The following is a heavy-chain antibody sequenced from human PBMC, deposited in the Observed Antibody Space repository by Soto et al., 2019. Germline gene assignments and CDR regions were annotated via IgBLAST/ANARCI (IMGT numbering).Heavy chain of an antibody. Sequence: GGSLRLSCAASGFTFSSYAMSWVRQAPGKGLEWVSAISGSGGSTYYADSVKGRFTISRDNSKNTLYLQMNSLRAEDTAVYYCAKDLIAVAGTYYHYGMAVWGQGTTVTVSS. V-gene: IGHV3-23*01. CDR2: ISGSGGST. D-gene: IGHD6-19*01. CDR3: AKDLIAVAGTYYHYGMAV. CDR1: GFTFSSYA. J-gene: IGHJ6*02.